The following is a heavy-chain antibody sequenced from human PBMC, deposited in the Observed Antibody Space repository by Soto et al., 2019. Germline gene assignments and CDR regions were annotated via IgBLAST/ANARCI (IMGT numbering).Heavy chain of an antibody. CDR2: TSGSGGST. CDR1: GFTFSSYA. V-gene: IGHV3-23*01. CDR3: AKDYGNELVVVVPAAPNDTIV. J-gene: IGHJ6*02. Sequence: GGSLRLSCAASGFTFSSYAMSWVRQAPGKGLEWVSATSGSGGSTYYADSVKGRFTISRDDSKNTLYLQMNSLRTEDTAVYYCAKDYGNELVVVVPAAPNDTIVWGQGTTVTVSS. D-gene: IGHD2-2*01.